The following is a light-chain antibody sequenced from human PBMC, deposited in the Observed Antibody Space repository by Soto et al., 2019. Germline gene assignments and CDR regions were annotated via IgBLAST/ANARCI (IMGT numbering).Light chain of an antibody. CDR3: QQYGSSPKT. V-gene: IGKV3-20*01. Sequence: EVVLRQSPATLSVSPGEGATLSCRASHMVSVIYLAWYQQTPGQAPRRLIYGAASRATGIPDRFSGSGSGTDFTLTISRLEPEDFAVYYCQQYGSSPKTFGQGTKVDIK. CDR1: HMVSVIY. J-gene: IGKJ1*01. CDR2: GAA.